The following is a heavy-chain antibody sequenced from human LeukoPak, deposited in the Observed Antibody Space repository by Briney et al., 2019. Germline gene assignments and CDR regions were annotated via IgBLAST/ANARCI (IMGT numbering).Heavy chain of an antibody. D-gene: IGHD2-2*01. J-gene: IGHJ5*02. V-gene: IGHV1-2*02. CDR2: INCNTGAT. CDR3: ARVQVVDFDP. CDR1: GYTFTGYY. Sequence: ASVTVSCKASGYTFTGYYMHWVRQAPGQGLEWKGWINCNTGATNYAQKFQGRITMTRDTSISTAYMELISLRSDDTAVYYCARVQVVDFDPWGQGTLVTVSS.